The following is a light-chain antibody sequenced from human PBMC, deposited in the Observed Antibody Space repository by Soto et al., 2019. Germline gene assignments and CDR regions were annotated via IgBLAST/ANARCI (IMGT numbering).Light chain of an antibody. CDR2: EVS. CDR3: SSYTGGNPSYV. Sequence: QSALTQPASVSGSPGQSITISCTGTSSDVGAYNYVCWYQHHPGKAPKLMIYEVSNRPSGVSNRFSGSKSGNTASLTISGLQAEDEAEYYCSSYTGGNPSYVFGTGTKLTVL. J-gene: IGLJ1*01. CDR1: SSDVGAYNY. V-gene: IGLV2-14*01.